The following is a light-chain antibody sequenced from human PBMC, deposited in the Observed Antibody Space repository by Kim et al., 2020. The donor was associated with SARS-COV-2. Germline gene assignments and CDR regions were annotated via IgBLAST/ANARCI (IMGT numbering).Light chain of an antibody. CDR3: SSYAGRQNLV. V-gene: IGLV2-8*01. CDR2: EVN. CDR1: SSDIGGYNF. J-gene: IGLJ2*01. Sequence: GQSVTISFTGTSSDIGGYNFVAWYQQHPGKAPKVMIYEVNKRPSGVPDRFSGSKSGNTASLTVSGLQAEDEADYYCSSYAGRQNLVFGGGTKVTVL.